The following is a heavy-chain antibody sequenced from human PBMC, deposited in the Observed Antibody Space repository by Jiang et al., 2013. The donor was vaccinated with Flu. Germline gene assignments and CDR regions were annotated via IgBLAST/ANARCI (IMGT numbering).Heavy chain of an antibody. D-gene: IGHD2-8*01. V-gene: IGHV6-1*01. Sequence: QTLSLTCAISGDSVSSNSAAWNWIRQSPSRGLEWLGRTYYRSKWYSSYAVSVKGRITVNPDTSKNQLSLHLNSVTPEDTAVYYCARTNDGYIDYWAQGTLVTVSS. CDR1: GDSVSSNSAA. CDR2: TYYRSKWYS. J-gene: IGHJ4*02. CDR3: ARTNDGYIDY.